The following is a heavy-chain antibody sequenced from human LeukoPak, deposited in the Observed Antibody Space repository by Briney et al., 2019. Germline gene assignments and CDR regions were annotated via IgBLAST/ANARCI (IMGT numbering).Heavy chain of an antibody. J-gene: IGHJ4*02. CDR3: ARDPECSGGRCSERGLDY. CDR1: GFTLSDYE. CDR2: ISSSGRST. V-gene: IGHV3-48*03. D-gene: IGHD2-15*01. Sequence: GGSLRLSCAASGFTLSDYEMNWIRQAPGKGLEWVAYISSSGRSTYYADSVKGRFTISRDNTKNSLCLQMDSLRAEDTAVYYCARDPECSGGRCSERGLDYWGQGTLVTVSS.